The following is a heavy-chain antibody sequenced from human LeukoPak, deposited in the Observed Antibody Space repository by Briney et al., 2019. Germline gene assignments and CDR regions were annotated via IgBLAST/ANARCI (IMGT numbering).Heavy chain of an antibody. Sequence: GGSLRLSCAASGFTFSSYAMSWVRQAPGKGLEWVSAISGSGGSTYYADSVKGRFTISRDNSKNTLYLQMNSLRAEGTAVYYCAKSLVLLWFGEFDYWGQGTLVTVSS. CDR3: AKSLVLLWFGEFDY. CDR1: GFTFSSYA. J-gene: IGHJ4*02. V-gene: IGHV3-23*01. CDR2: ISGSGGST. D-gene: IGHD3-10*01.